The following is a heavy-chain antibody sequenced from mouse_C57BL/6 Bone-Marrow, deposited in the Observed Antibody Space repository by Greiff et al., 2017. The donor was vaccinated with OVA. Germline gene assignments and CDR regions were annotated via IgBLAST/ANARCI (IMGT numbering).Heavy chain of an antibody. CDR1: GFTFSSYG. J-gene: IGHJ2*01. CDR3: ARHRVPHFDY. V-gene: IGHV5-6*01. Sequence: EVKLMESGGDLVKPGGSLKLSCAASGFTFSSYGMSWVRQTPDKRLEWVATISSGGSYTYYPDSVKGRFTISRDNAKNTLYLQMSSLKSEDTAMYYCARHRVPHFDYWGQGTTLTVSS. D-gene: IGHD5-1*01. CDR2: ISSGGSYT.